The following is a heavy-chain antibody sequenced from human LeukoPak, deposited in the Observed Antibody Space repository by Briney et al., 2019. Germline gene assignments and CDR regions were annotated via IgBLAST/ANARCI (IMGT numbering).Heavy chain of an antibody. CDR2: ISSSSNYI. D-gene: IGHD3-9*01. CDR3: ARDLTGRHYYGLDV. Sequence: PGGSLRLSRAASGFSFSTYSMNWVRQAPGKGLEWVSFISSSSNYIYYGDPVEGRFTISRDNAKNSLYLQMNSLRAEDTAVYYCARDLTGRHYYGLDVWGQGTTVTVS. J-gene: IGHJ6*02. V-gene: IGHV3-21*01. CDR1: GFSFSTYS.